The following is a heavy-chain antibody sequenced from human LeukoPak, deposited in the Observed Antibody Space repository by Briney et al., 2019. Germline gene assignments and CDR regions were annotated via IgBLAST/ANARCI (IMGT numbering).Heavy chain of an antibody. CDR2: IYYTGST. J-gene: IGHJ6*03. D-gene: IGHD1-26*01. CDR3: ARLYMWGYYYMDV. Sequence: SETLSLTCSVSGASLSTSPYYWGWIRQPPGKGLEWIGNIYYTGSTYYNVSLNSRVTISIDTSKNLFSLKLSSVTAADTAVYYCARLYMWGYYYMDVWGKGTTVTISS. V-gene: IGHV4-39*01. CDR1: GASLSTSPYY.